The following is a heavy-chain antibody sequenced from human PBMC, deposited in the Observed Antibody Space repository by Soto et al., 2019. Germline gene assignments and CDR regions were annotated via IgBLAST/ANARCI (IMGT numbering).Heavy chain of an antibody. CDR3: ARDHRDYSSSWALDY. J-gene: IGHJ4*02. Sequence: GGSLRLSCAASGFTFSSYGMHWVRQAPGKGLEWVAVIWYDGSNKYYADSVEGRFTISRDNSKNTLYLQMNSLRAEDTAVYYCARDHRDYSSSWALDYWGQGTLVTVSS. CDR2: IWYDGSNK. CDR1: GFTFSSYG. V-gene: IGHV3-33*01. D-gene: IGHD6-13*01.